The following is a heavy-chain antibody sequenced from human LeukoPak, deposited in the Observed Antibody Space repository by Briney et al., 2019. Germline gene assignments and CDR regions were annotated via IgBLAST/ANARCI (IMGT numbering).Heavy chain of an antibody. CDR3: ARGTGGYYANFDY. CDR1: GYSISSGYY. J-gene: IGHJ4*02. Sequence: SETLSLTCAVSGYSISSGYYWGWIRQPPGKGLEWIGSIYHSGSTYYNPSLKSRVTMSVDTSNDQFSLKLSSVTAADTAVYHCARGTGGYYANFDYWGQGTLVTVSS. V-gene: IGHV4-38-2*01. CDR2: IYHSGST. D-gene: IGHD3-3*01.